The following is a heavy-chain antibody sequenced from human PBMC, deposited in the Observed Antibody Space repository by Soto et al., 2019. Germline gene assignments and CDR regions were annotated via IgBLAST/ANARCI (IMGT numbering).Heavy chain of an antibody. Sequence: QVQLQESGPGLVKPSQTLSLTCTVSGGSISSGDYYWSWIRQPPGKGLEWIGYIYYSGSTYYNPSLKSRFTISVDTSKNQFSLKLSSVTAADTAVYYCARGSNCSGGSCYSWNWFDPWGQGTLVTVSS. J-gene: IGHJ5*02. V-gene: IGHV4-30-4*01. CDR1: GGSISSGDYY. CDR3: ARGSNCSGGSCYSWNWFDP. D-gene: IGHD2-15*01. CDR2: IYYSGST.